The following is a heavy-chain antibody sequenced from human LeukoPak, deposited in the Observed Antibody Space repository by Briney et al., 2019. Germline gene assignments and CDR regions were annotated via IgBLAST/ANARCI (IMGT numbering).Heavy chain of an antibody. V-gene: IGHV4-34*01. CDR3: ARVPDYYDSSGPSVDY. D-gene: IGHD3-22*01. J-gene: IGHJ4*02. CDR2: INHSGST. Sequence: ASETLSLTCAVYGGSFSGYYWSWIRQPPGKGLEWIGEINHSGSTNYNPSLKSRVTISVDTSKNQFSLKLSSVTAADTAVYYCARVPDYYDSSGPSVDYWGQGTLVTVSS. CDR1: GGSFSGYY.